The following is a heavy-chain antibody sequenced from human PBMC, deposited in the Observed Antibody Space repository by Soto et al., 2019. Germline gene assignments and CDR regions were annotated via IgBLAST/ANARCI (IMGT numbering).Heavy chain of an antibody. CDR3: ARRHGYSYGYVDF. D-gene: IGHD5-18*01. Sequence: PGESLKISCKGSGYSFTSYWIGWVRQMPGKGLEWIGIIHPSDSDITYMPTFEGRVIISADNSISTAYLQWTSLQASDTAKYFCARRHGYSYGYVDFWGQGTLVTVS. V-gene: IGHV5-51*01. CDR1: GYSFTSYW. CDR2: IHPSDSDI. J-gene: IGHJ4*03.